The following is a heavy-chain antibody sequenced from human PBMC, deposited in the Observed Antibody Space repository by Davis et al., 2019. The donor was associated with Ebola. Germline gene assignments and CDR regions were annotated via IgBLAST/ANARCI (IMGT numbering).Heavy chain of an antibody. CDR1: GYTFTSYG. CDR2: ISAYNGQI. V-gene: IGHV1-18*01. Sequence: AASVKVSCKASGYTFTSYGISWVRQAPGQGLEWMGWISAYNGQIKHAQKFEGRVTMTTDTSTNTGYMELRSLKSDDTAMYYCAKDSSSWAYYDSAGYPFDHWGQGTLVTVSS. D-gene: IGHD6-13*01. CDR3: AKDSSSWAYYDSAGYPFDH. J-gene: IGHJ4*02.